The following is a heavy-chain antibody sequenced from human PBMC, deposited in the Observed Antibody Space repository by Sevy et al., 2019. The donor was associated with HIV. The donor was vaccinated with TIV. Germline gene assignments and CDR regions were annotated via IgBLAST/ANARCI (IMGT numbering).Heavy chain of an antibody. CDR3: GERDKQGGGFFCG. J-gene: IGHJ3*01. D-gene: IGHD2-21*01. CDR1: GFTFNNYV. CDR2: LNEIGDRT. V-gene: IGHV3-23*01. Sequence: GGSLRLSCAASGFTFNNYVMSWVRQAPGKGLEWVSGLNEIGDRTFYADSVKGRFTISRDNSANTLYLQMNSLRPGDTGVLYRGERDKQGGGFFCGWGQGKM.